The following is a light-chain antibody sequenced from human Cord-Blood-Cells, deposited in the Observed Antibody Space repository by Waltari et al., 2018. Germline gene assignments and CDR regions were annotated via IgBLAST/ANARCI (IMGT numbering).Light chain of an antibody. CDR2: EVS. Sequence: QSALTQPPYASGSPGQSVTIPCPGTSSDVGGYNYFSWYQQHPGKAPKLMIYEVSKRPSGVPDRFSGSKSGNTASLTVSGLQAEDEADYYCSSYAGSNNWVFGGGTKLTVL. V-gene: IGLV2-8*01. CDR1: SSDVGGYNY. J-gene: IGLJ3*02. CDR3: SSYAGSNNWV.